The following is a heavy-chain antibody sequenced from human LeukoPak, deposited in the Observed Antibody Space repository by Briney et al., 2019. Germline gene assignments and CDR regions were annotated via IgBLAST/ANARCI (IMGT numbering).Heavy chain of an antibody. Sequence: GGSLRLSCAASGFTFSNYGMHWVRQAPGKGLEWVSSISSSSRYIFYADSMKGRFTISRDNAKNSLYLQMNSLRAEDTAVYYCARSHSGYVAFDYWGQGTLVTVSS. CDR3: ARSHSGYVAFDY. CDR1: GFTFSNYG. CDR2: ISSSSRYI. J-gene: IGHJ4*02. V-gene: IGHV3-21*01. D-gene: IGHD5-12*01.